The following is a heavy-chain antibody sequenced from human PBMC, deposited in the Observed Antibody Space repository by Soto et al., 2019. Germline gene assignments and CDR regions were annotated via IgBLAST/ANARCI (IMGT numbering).Heavy chain of an antibody. J-gene: IGHJ4*02. CDR2: TYYRSNWRH. V-gene: IGHV6-1*01. CDR3: ARESEDLSSNFDY. CDR1: GDSFSSNTAA. Sequence: SQTLSLTCAISGDSFSSNTAAWNWIRSSPSRGLEWLGRTYYRSNWRHDYAVSVKSRITVNPDTSKNHLSRQLNSVTPDDPAVYYCARESEDLSSNFDYWGQGTLVTV.